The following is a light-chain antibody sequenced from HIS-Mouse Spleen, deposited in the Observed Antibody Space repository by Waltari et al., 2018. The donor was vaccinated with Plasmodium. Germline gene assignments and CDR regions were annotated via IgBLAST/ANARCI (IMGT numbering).Light chain of an antibody. CDR1: KLGDNY. V-gene: IGLV3-1*01. Sequence: SYELTQPPSVSVSPGQTASIPCPGDKLGDNYACCYQQKPGQSPVLVIYQDSKRPSGIPERFSGSNSGNTATLTISGTQAMDEADYYCQAWDSSTVVFGGGTKLTVL. CDR2: QDS. CDR3: QAWDSSTVV. J-gene: IGLJ2*01.